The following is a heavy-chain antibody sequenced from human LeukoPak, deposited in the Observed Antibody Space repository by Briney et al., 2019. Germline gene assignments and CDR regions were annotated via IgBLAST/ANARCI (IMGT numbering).Heavy chain of an antibody. CDR1: GFPFSNYA. Sequence: GGSLRLSCSAFGFPFSNYAMHWVRLAPGKGLEYVSAITSNGGSAYYADHVKGRFTISRDNSNNMLYLQMSSLRIDDTATYYCVTYGDYVGDSYDIWGRGTMVTVSS. V-gene: IGHV3-64D*06. J-gene: IGHJ3*02. CDR3: VTYGDYVGDSYDI. CDR2: ITSNGGSA. D-gene: IGHD4-17*01.